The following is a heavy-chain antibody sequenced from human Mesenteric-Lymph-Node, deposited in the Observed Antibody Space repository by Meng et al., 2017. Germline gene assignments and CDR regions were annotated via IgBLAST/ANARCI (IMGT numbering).Heavy chain of an antibody. Sequence: GGSLRLSCAATGFPFNSYAMHWVRQAPGQGLEWLAVISYDGTNKYYADSVKGRFTISRDNSENTLFLQMNSIRAEDTSVYYCARDDRMDSSGYFVDWGQGTLVTVSS. CDR2: ISYDGTNK. V-gene: IGHV3-30*04. CDR3: ARDDRMDSSGYFVD. CDR1: GFPFNSYA. D-gene: IGHD3-22*01. J-gene: IGHJ4*02.